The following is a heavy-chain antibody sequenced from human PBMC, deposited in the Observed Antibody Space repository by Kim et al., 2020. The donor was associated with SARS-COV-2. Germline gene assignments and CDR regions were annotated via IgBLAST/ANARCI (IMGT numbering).Heavy chain of an antibody. V-gene: IGHV3-33*06. Sequence: GGSLRLSCAASGFTFSSYGMHWVRQAPGKGLEWVAAIWYGGSNKYYADSVKGRFTISRDNSKNTLYLQMNSLRAEDTAMYYCAKDWGLGDSSSLWGQGP. CDR1: GFTFSSYG. CDR2: IWYGGSNK. J-gene: IGHJ4*02. D-gene: IGHD6-6*01. CDR3: AKDWGLGDSSSL.